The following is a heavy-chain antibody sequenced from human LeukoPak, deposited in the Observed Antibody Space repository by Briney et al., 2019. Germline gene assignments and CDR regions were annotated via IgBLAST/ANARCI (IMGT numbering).Heavy chain of an antibody. V-gene: IGHV3-9*01. Sequence: PGGSLRLSCAASGFTFDGYAIHWVRQAPGKGLEWVSGISWNSGSIGYADSVKGRFTISRDNAKNSLYLQMNSLRAEDTALYYCAKGKVIYDSSGYYYFDYWGQGTLVTVSS. D-gene: IGHD3-22*01. CDR3: AKGKVIYDSSGYYYFDY. CDR1: GFTFDGYA. J-gene: IGHJ4*02. CDR2: ISWNSGSI.